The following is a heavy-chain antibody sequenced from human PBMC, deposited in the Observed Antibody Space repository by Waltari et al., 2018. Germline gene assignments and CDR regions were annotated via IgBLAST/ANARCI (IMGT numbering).Heavy chain of an antibody. CDR2: IYSGGIT. Sequence: ELQLVESGGGLIQPGGSLRLSCAASGFNVNTHYMSWVRQALGKGREWISVIYSGGITYYADSVKGRFTISRDSYRNTLSLQMISLRAEDTAVYYCARAESGGMFDYYYGMDVWGQGTTVTVSS. CDR3: ARAESGGMFDYYYGMDV. V-gene: IGHV3-53*01. D-gene: IGHD2-15*01. J-gene: IGHJ6*02. CDR1: GFNVNTHY.